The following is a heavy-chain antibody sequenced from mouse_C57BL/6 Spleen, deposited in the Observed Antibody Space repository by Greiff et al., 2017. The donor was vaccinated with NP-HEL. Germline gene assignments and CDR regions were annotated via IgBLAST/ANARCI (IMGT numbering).Heavy chain of an antibody. J-gene: IGHJ4*01. Sequence: VQLQQPGAELVMPGASVKLSCKASGYTFTSYWMHWVKQRPGQGLEWIGEIDPSDSYTNYNQKFKGKSTLTVDKSSSTAYMQLSSLTSEDSAVYYCARWGTTVVADYYAMDYWGQGTSVTVSS. CDR1: GYTFTSYW. V-gene: IGHV1-69*01. D-gene: IGHD1-1*01. CDR2: IDPSDSYT. CDR3: ARWGTTVVADYYAMDY.